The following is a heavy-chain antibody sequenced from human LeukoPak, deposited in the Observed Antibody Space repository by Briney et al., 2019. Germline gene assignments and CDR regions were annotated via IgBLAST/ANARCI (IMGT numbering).Heavy chain of an antibody. CDR1: GGSFSGYY. CDR3: ARDLPTYYYGSAPFDP. J-gene: IGHJ5*02. V-gene: IGHV4-34*01. CDR2: INHSGST. Sequence: SETLSLTCAVYGGSFSGYYWSWMREPPGKGLEWIGEINHSGSTNYNPSLKSRVTISVDTSKNQFSLKLSSVTAADTAVYYCARDLPTYYYGSAPFDPWGQGTLVTVSS. D-gene: IGHD3-10*01.